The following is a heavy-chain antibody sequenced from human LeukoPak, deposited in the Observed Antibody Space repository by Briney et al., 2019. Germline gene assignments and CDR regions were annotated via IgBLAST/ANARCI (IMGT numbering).Heavy chain of an antibody. V-gene: IGHV4-34*01. J-gene: IGHJ4*02. CDR3: ARGHYYDGSGYSPTPLDY. D-gene: IGHD3-22*01. Sequence: PSETLSLTCAVYGGSFSGYYWSWIRQPPGKGLEWIGEINHSGSTNYNPSLKSRVTISVDTSKNQFSLRLTSVTAADTAVYYCARGHYYDGSGYSPTPLDYWGQGTLVTVSS. CDR2: INHSGST. CDR1: GGSFSGYY.